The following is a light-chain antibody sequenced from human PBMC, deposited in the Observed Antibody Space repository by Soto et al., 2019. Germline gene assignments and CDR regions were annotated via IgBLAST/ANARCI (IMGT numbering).Light chain of an antibody. CDR1: SSDVGTFNY. V-gene: IGLV2-14*01. CDR2: GVT. CDR3: GSYTGGITYWV. J-gene: IGLJ3*02. Sequence: QSVLTQPASVSGSPGQSITISCTGTSSDVGTFNYVSWYQQHPGKGPQVIIYGVTNRPSGVSNRFSGSKSGNTASLTISDLQAEDEADYFCGSYTGGITYWVFGGGTKVTVL.